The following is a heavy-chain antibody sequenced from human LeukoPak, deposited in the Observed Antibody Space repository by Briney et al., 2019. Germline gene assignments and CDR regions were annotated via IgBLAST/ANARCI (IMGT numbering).Heavy chain of an antibody. J-gene: IGHJ5*02. CDR3: ANFQTVGVKPFEH. D-gene: IGHD1-26*01. CDR2: ISGSTSTI. CDR1: GFTFSVYG. V-gene: IGHV3-48*04. Sequence: GGSLRLSCAASGFTFSVYGMNWVRQAPGKGLEWISYISGSTSTINYADSVKGRFTISRDNAKNSLYLQMESLRVEDTAVYYCANFQTVGVKPFEHWGQGTLVTVSS.